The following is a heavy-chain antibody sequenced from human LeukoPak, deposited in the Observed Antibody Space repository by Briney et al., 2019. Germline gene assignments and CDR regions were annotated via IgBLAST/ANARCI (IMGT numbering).Heavy chain of an antibody. Sequence: ASVKVSCKASGYTFTTYGISWVRQAPGQGLEWTGWINPYNGNTNYAQKFQGRVTLTTDTSTSTAYMDLRSLRSDDTAMYYCAREIYGRFDFWGQGTLVTVSS. CDR1: GYTFTTYG. J-gene: IGHJ4*02. V-gene: IGHV1-18*01. CDR3: AREIYGRFDF. D-gene: IGHD4-17*01. CDR2: INPYNGNT.